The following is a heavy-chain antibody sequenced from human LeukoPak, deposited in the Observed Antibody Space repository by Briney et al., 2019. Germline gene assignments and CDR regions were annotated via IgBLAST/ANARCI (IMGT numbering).Heavy chain of an antibody. Sequence: SQTLSLTHTLSAGAISSSSHYWGWIRQPPGNGLQLIESIYNSGNIVYNPSLKSRVAISVDTSINQFSLKLNSDIAADTAVYYCARNRTVTDWFFDLWGRGTLVTVSS. D-gene: IGHD4-17*01. V-gene: IGHV4-39*01. J-gene: IGHJ2*01. CDR2: IYNSGNI. CDR3: ARNRTVTDWFFDL. CDR1: AGAISSSSHY.